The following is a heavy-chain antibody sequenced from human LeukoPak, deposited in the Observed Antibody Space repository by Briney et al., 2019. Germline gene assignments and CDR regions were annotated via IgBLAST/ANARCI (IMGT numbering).Heavy chain of an antibody. D-gene: IGHD3-22*01. CDR3: AKAPYDSSGYYDWRFDY. J-gene: IGHJ4*02. CDR1: GFTFSSYA. Sequence: GGSLRLSCAASGFTFSSYAMSWVRQAPGKGLEWVSAISGSGGSTYYADSVKGRFTISRDNSKNTLYLQMNSLRAEDTAVYYCAKAPYDSSGYYDWRFDYWGQGTPVTVSS. V-gene: IGHV3-23*01. CDR2: ISGSGGST.